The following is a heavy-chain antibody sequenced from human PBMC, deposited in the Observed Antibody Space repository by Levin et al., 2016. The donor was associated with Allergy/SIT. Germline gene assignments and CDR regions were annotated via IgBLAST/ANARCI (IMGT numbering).Heavy chain of an antibody. Sequence: SETLSLTCTVSGGAITGHYWSWIRQSPGKGLEWIGYIYYSGSTKYNPSLKSRVTMSIDTSKNQFSLKLSSVTAADTAVYYCARDNNWNKIDYWGQGTLVTVSS. CDR1: GGAITGHY. J-gene: IGHJ4*02. CDR3: ARDNNWNKIDY. D-gene: IGHD1-1*01. V-gene: IGHV4-59*11. CDR2: IYYSGST.